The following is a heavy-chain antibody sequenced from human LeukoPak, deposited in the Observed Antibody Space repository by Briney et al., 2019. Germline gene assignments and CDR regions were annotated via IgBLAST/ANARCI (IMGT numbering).Heavy chain of an antibody. CDR2: IYYSGST. Sequence: SETLSLTCTVSGGSISSSSYYWGWIRQPPGKGLEWIGYIYYSGSTNYNPSLKSRVTISVDTSKNQFSLKLSSVTAADTAVYYCARLRIAAAEDYFDYWGQGTLVTVSS. V-gene: IGHV4-61*05. CDR3: ARLRIAAAEDYFDY. CDR1: GGSISSSSYY. D-gene: IGHD6-13*01. J-gene: IGHJ4*02.